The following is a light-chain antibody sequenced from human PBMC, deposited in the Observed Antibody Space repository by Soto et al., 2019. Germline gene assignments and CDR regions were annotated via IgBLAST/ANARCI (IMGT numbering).Light chain of an antibody. CDR1: QGIRND. V-gene: IGKV1-6*01. J-gene: IGKJ1*01. CDR2: AAS. CDR3: LQDYNYPRT. Sequence: AIQMTQSPCSRSASVGERVTITCRASQGIRNDLGWYQQKPGKAPKLLIYAASSLQSGVPSRFSGSGSGTDFTLTISSLQPEDFATYYCLQDYNYPRTFGQGTKVDIK.